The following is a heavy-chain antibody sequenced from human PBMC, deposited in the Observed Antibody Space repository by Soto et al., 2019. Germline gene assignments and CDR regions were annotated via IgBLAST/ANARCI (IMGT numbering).Heavy chain of an antibody. CDR2: IYYSGIT. V-gene: IGHV4-30-4*01. Sequence: PSETLSLTCTVSGGSISSGGYYWIWIRQPPGKGLDWIGYIYYSGITYYNPSLKSRVTISVDTSKNQFSLKLSSVTAADTAVYYCARGDPAVGSHCSGGSCHGPPPGWFDPWGQGTLVTVSS. CDR1: GGSISSGGYY. D-gene: IGHD2-15*01. CDR3: ARGDPAVGSHCSGGSCHGPPPGWFDP. J-gene: IGHJ5*02.